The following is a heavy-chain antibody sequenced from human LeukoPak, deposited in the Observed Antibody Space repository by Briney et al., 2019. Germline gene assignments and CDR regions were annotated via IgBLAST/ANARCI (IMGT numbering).Heavy chain of an antibody. CDR1: GFTFKNFA. CDR3: GKDWKLDY. V-gene: IGHV3-23*01. Sequence: GGSLRLSCATSGFTFKNFAMSWVRQAPGKGLEWVSAIGDNGGDTKYAASVKGRFTISRDNSKNTLYLQMNSLRVEDTAIYYCGKDWKLDYWGQGTLVTVSS. J-gene: IGHJ4*02. D-gene: IGHD1-1*01. CDR2: IGDNGGDT.